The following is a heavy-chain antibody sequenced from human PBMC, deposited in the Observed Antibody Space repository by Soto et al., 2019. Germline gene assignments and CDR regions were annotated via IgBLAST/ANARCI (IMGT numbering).Heavy chain of an antibody. CDR2: VSHDGSEK. J-gene: IGHJ4*02. CDR3: TRDRDDILTGYHDY. CDR1: GFTFSNYA. Sequence: WGCLRLSFASSGFTFSNYAMHWVRRAPGKGLEWVAVVSHDGSEKYYAESVKGRVTVSRDNSKNTLYLHLNSLRDEDTAFYYCTRDRDDILTGYHDYWGQGTLVTVSS. D-gene: IGHD3-9*01. V-gene: IGHV3-30-3*01.